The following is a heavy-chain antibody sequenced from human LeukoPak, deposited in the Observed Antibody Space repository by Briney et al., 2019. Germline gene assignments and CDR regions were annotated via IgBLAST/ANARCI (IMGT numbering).Heavy chain of an antibody. CDR3: AKDLGCGELGLDY. V-gene: IGHV3-23*01. J-gene: IGHJ4*02. D-gene: IGHD3-10*01. CDR1: GFTFSSYA. Sequence: GGSLRLSCAASGFTFSSYAMSWVRQAPGKGLEWVSAISGSGGSKYYADSVKGWCTISRENTKNTVYLQMNSLRAEDTAGYYCAKDLGCGELGLDYWGQGTLVTVSS. CDR2: ISGSGGSK.